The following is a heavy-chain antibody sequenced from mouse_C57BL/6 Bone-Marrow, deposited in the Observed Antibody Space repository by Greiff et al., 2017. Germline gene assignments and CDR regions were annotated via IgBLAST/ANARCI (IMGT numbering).Heavy chain of an antibody. CDR1: GFSINSDCY. CDR3: ARDYYGSGAMDY. Sequence: EVQRVESGPSLVRPSQTLSLTCTVTGFSINSDCYWIWIRQFPGNKLEYIGYTFYSGITYYNPSLESRTYITRDTSKNQFSLKLSSVTTEDTATYYCARDYYGSGAMDYWGQGTSVTVSS. V-gene: IGHV3-3*01. D-gene: IGHD1-1*01. J-gene: IGHJ4*01. CDR2: TFYSGIT.